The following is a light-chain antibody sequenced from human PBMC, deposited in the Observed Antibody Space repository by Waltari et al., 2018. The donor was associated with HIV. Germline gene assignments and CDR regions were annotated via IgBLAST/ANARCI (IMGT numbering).Light chain of an antibody. CDR2: DAS. CDR1: HSVGKY. Sequence: ELLFSQSPATLSLSPGERPPLPCRANHSVGKYLAWYQQKPGQAPRLLIYDASDRATGIPARFSGSGSRTDFTLTSSSLETEDFAVYYCQQRTNWPPYTFGQGTKLEIK. V-gene: IGKV3-11*01. J-gene: IGKJ2*01. CDR3: QQRTNWPPYT.